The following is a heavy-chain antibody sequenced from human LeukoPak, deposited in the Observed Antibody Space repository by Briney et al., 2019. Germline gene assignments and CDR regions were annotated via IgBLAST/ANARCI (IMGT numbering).Heavy chain of an antibody. CDR1: GYTFTTYY. Sequence: ASVKVSCKASGYTFTTYYMHWVRQAPGKGLEWMGKINPTGGSTTYAQKFQGRVTMTRDMSTNTVYMELSSLRSEDTAVYYCAKDGTRPFYGSGSYYNYFDSWGQGTLVTVSS. CDR3: AKDGTRPFYGSGSYYNYFDS. V-gene: IGHV1-46*01. D-gene: IGHD3-10*01. CDR2: INPTGGST. J-gene: IGHJ4*02.